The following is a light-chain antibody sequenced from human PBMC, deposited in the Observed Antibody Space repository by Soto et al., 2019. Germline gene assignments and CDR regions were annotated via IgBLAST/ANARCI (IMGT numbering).Light chain of an antibody. CDR2: DVI. J-gene: IGLJ3*02. CDR1: SSDVGVHNY. Sequence: QSALTQPRSVSGSPGQSVTISCTGTSSDVGVHNYVSWYQQHPGKAPQLVIYDVIKRPSGVPDRFSGSKSGNTASLTISGLQAEDEADYYCCSYAGSSLWVFGGGTKLTVL. CDR3: CSYAGSSLWV. V-gene: IGLV2-11*01.